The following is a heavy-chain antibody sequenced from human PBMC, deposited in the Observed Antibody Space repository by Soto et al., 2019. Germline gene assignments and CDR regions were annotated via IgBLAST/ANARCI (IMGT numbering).Heavy chain of an antibody. J-gene: IGHJ4*02. V-gene: IGHV3-23*01. CDR1: RFTFSSYG. CDR3: ARTGGSGWYEEHFDY. D-gene: IGHD6-19*01. Sequence: HPGGSLRLSCAASRFTFSSYGMSWVRQAPGKGLEWVSGVSHSGDNTNYADSVKGRFTISRDNSKNTLYLQMNSLRADDTAIYYCARTGGSGWYEEHFDYWGQGTLVTVSS. CDR2: VSHSGDNT.